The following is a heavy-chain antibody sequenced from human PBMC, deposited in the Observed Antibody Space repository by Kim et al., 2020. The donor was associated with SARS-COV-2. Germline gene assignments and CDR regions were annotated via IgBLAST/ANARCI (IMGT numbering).Heavy chain of an antibody. CDR3: ARDLLWGFDY. D-gene: IGHD2-21*01. CDR2: YI. Sequence: YIYYADSVKGRFTISRDNAKNSLYLQMNSLRAEDTAVYYCARDLLWGFDYWGQGTLVTVSS. V-gene: IGHV3-21*01. J-gene: IGHJ4*02.